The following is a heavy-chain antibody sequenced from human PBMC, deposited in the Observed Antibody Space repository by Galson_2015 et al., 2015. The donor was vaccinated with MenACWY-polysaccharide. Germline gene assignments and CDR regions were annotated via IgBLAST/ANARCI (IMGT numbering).Heavy chain of an antibody. V-gene: IGHV4-61*02. CDR3: TRATFGLYGMDI. J-gene: IGHJ6*02. CDR2: IYTSGST. Sequence: TLSLTCIVSGASISSGTYYWSWIRQSAGEGLEWIGRIYTSGSTNYNPSLRSRVTISIDTSKNQFSLKLSSVTAADTAVYYCTRATFGLYGMDIWGQGTTVTVSS. D-gene: IGHD3-16*01. CDR1: GASISSGTYY.